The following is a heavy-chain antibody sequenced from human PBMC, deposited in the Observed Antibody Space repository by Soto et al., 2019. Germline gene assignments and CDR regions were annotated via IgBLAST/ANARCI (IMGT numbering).Heavy chain of an antibody. J-gene: IGHJ4*02. CDR2: IYYSGST. D-gene: IGHD1-7*01. Sequence: GSLRLSCTVSGGSISSYYWSWIRQPPGKGLEWIGYIYYSGSTNYNPSLKSRVTISVDTSKNQFSLKLSSVTAADTAVYYCARVITGTFDYWGQGTLVTVSS. V-gene: IGHV4-59*01. CDR3: ARVITGTFDY. CDR1: GGSISSYY.